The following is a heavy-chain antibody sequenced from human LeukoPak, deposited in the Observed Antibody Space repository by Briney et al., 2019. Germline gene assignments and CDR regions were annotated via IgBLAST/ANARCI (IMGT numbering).Heavy chain of an antibody. Sequence: NTSETLSPMCSVSSGSLSGHSWTWIRHPPGKGLEWIVYIYYSVNPSYSPSLKSRVTISADTSRTQFSLQLTSVTPADTAVYYCARGSLYDSSGNYWDYWGQGSLLTVPS. CDR3: ARGSLYDSSGNYWDY. J-gene: IGHJ4*02. V-gene: IGHV4-59*11. D-gene: IGHD3-22*01. CDR2: IYYSVNP. CDR1: SGSLSGHS.